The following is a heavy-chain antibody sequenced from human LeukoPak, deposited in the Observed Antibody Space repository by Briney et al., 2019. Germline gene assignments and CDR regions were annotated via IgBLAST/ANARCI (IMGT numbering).Heavy chain of an antibody. V-gene: IGHV4-39*01. CDR3: ARHYGP. J-gene: IGHJ5*02. D-gene: IGHD3-10*01. Sequence: SGTLSLTCTVSGDSVNNNDAYWGWIRQPPGKGLEWIGSIYDSGSTYYNPSLKSRVTISVDTSKNQFSLKLNSVTAADTAVYYCARHYGPWGQGTLVTVSS. CDR1: GDSVNNNDAY. CDR2: IYDSGST.